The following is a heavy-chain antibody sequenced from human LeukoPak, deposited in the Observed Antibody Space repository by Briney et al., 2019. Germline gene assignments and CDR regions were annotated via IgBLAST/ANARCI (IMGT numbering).Heavy chain of an antibody. CDR1: GFSLSTSGVG. CDR3: AHRSVLMVYAEFDY. J-gene: IGHJ4*02. D-gene: IGHD2-8*01. V-gene: IGHV2-5*01. Sequence: SGPTLVKPTQTLTLTCTFSGFSLSTSGVGVGWIRQPPGKALEWHALIYWNDDKRYSPSLKSRLTITKDTSKNQVVLTMTNMDPVDTATYCCAHRSVLMVYAEFDYWGQGTLVTVSS. CDR2: IYWNDDK.